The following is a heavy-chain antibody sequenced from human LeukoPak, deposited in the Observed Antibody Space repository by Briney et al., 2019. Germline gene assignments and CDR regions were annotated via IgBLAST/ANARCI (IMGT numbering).Heavy chain of an antibody. CDR2: INPNSGGT. CDR3: AREEYIPVRVISFDY. Sequence: ASVKVSCKASGYTFTGYYMHWVRQAPGQGLEWMGWINPNSGGTNYAQKFQGRVTMTRDTSISAAYMELSRLRSDDTAVYYCAREEYIPVRVISFDYSGQGTLVTVST. D-gene: IGHD6-6*01. V-gene: IGHV1-2*02. J-gene: IGHJ4*02. CDR1: GYTFTGYY.